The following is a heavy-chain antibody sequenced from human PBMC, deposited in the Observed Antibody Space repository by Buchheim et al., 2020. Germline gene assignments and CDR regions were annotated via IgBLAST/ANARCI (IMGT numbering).Heavy chain of an antibody. CDR3: AKAGYSSGWYVSYFDL. D-gene: IGHD6-19*01. V-gene: IGHV3-23*01. CDR2: ISGSGGST. Sequence: EVQLLESGGGLVQPGGSLRLSCAASGFTFSSYAMSWVRQAPGKGLEWVSAISGSGGSTYYADPAKGRFTISRDNSKNTRYPQMNSLRAEDTAVYYCAKAGYSSGWYVSYFDLWGRGTL. J-gene: IGHJ2*01. CDR1: GFTFSSYA.